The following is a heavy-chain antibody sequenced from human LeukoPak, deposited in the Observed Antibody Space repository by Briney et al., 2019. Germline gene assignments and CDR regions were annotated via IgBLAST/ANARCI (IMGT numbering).Heavy chain of an antibody. D-gene: IGHD3-3*01. J-gene: IGHJ6*04. Sequence: GGSLRLSCAASGFTFSSYEMNWVRQAPGKGLEWVSYISSSGSTIYYADSVKGRFTISRDNAKNSLYLQMNSLRAEDTAVYYCARAYYDFWSGYFTYYYYGMDVGGKGTTVTVSS. CDR2: ISSSGSTI. CDR1: GFTFSSYE. V-gene: IGHV3-48*03. CDR3: ARAYYDFWSGYFTYYYYGMDV.